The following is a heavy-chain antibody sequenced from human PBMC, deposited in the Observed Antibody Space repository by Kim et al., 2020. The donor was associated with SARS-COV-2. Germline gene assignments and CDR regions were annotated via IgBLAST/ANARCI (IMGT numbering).Heavy chain of an antibody. J-gene: IGHJ4*02. V-gene: IGHV4-34*01. CDR2: INHSGST. CDR1: GGSFSGYY. Sequence: SETLSLTCAVYGGSFSGYYWSWIRQPPGKGLEWIGEINHSGSTNYNPSLKSRVTISVDTSKNQFSLKLSSVTAADTAVYYCARGRGGSYHLDYWGQGTL. CDR3: ARGRGGSYHLDY. D-gene: IGHD1-26*01.